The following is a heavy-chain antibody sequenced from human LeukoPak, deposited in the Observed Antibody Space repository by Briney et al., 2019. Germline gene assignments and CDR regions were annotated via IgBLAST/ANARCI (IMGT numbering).Heavy chain of an antibody. V-gene: IGHV4-34*01. J-gene: IGHJ4*02. D-gene: IGHD6-13*01. Sequence: SETLSPTCAVYGGSFSNYYWSWIRQPPGKGLEWIGEINHRGGTNSNPSLKSRVTLSVDTSKTQFSLRLSSVTAADTAVYYCARGKTPSSWYPDYWGQGTLVTVSS. CDR2: INHRGGT. CDR3: ARGKTPSSWYPDY. CDR1: GGSFSNYY.